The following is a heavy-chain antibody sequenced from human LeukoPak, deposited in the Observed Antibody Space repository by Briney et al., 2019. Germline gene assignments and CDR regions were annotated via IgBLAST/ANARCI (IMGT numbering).Heavy chain of an antibody. Sequence: PGGSLRLSCAASGFTFSSYGMHWVRQASGKGLEWVGRIRSKANSYATAYAASVKGRFTISRDDSKNTAYLQMNSLKTEDTAVYYCTRLRRGYSYSNYYMDVWGKGTTVTVSS. CDR2: IRSKANSYAT. J-gene: IGHJ6*03. CDR3: TRLRRGYSYSNYYMDV. V-gene: IGHV3-73*01. D-gene: IGHD5-18*01. CDR1: GFTFSSYG.